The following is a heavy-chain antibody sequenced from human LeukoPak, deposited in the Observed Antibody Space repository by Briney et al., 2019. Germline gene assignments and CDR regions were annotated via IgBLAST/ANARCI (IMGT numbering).Heavy chain of an antibody. CDR2: ISSSGSTI. Sequence: QPGGSLRLSCAASGFTFSSYEMNWVRQAPGKGLEWVSYISSSGSTIYYADSVKGRFTISRDNAKNSLYLQMNSLRAEDMALYYCAKGEKWELLLAFDYWGQGTLVTVSS. CDR3: AKGEKWELLLAFDY. D-gene: IGHD1-26*01. J-gene: IGHJ4*02. V-gene: IGHV3-48*03. CDR1: GFTFSSYE.